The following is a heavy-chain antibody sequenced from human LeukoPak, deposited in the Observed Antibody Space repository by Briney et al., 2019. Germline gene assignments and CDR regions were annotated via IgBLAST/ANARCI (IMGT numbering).Heavy chain of an antibody. CDR2: ISAYNGNT. D-gene: IGHD3-3*01. CDR1: GYTFTSYG. Sequence: GASAKVSCKASGYTFTSYGISWVRQAPGQGLEWMGWISAYNGNTNYAQKFQGRVTMTEGTSTDTAYMELSSLRSEDTAVYYCATGRSVRSFWSGPNYYYYMDVWGKGTTVTVSS. V-gene: IGHV1-18*01. J-gene: IGHJ6*03. CDR3: ATGRSVRSFWSGPNYYYYMDV.